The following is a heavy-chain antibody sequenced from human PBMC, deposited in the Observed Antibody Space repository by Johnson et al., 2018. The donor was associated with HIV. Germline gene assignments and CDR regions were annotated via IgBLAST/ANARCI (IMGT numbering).Heavy chain of an antibody. CDR3: SKGRDGDSDAFDI. CDR1: GFTFSSYG. CDR2: ISWDGGST. Sequence: VQLVESGGGVVQPGGSLRLSCAASGFTFSSYGMSWVRQAPGKGLEWVSLISWDGGSTYYADSVKGRFTISRDNSKNSLYLQMNSLRTEDTALYYCSKGRDGDSDAFDIWGQGTMVTVSS. V-gene: IGHV3-43*02. J-gene: IGHJ3*02. D-gene: IGHD4-17*01.